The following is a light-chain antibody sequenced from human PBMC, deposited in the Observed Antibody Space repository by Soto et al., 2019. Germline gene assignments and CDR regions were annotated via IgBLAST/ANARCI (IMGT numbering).Light chain of an antibody. J-gene: IGKJ5*01. CDR3: QQYNNWRLSIT. CDR1: QSVSSK. V-gene: IGKV3-15*01. Sequence: EIVMTQSPGTLSVSPGERATLSCRASQSVSSKLAWYQQKPGQAPRLLIYGASTRATGIPARFSGSGSGTEFTLTISSLQSEDFAVYYCQQYNNWRLSITFGQGTRLEIK. CDR2: GAS.